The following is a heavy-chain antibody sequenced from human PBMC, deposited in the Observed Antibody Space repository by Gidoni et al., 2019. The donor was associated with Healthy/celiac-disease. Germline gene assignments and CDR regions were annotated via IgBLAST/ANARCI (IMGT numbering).Heavy chain of an antibody. D-gene: IGHD4-17*01. CDR1: GFSLSTRAVG. J-gene: IGHJ4*02. CDR2: IYWDDDK. V-gene: IGHV2-5*02. Sequence: QITLKESGPTLVKPTQTLTLTCTFPGFSLSTRAVGVGWIRQPPGKALEWLALIYWDDDKRYSPSLKSRLTITKDTSKNQVVLTMTNVDPVDTATYYCAHRLMVFGGDYGTNYFDYWGQGTLVTVSS. CDR3: AHRLMVFGGDYGTNYFDY.